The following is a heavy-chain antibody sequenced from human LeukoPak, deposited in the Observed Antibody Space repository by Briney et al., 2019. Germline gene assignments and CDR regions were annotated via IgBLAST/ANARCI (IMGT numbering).Heavy chain of an antibody. D-gene: IGHD3-3*01. Sequence: PGGSLRLSCAASGFTVSNTYMTWVRQAPGKGLEWVSIIYSGGSTHYADSVKDRFTISRDNSKNTLYLQMNSLRAEDTALYYCASIDTIFGVIIDYWGQGTLVTVSS. CDR1: GFTVSNTY. J-gene: IGHJ4*02. CDR3: ASIDTIFGVIIDY. V-gene: IGHV3-53*01. CDR2: IYSGGST.